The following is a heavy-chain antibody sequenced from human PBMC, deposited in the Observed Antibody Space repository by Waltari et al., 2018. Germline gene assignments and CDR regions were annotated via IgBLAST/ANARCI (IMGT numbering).Heavy chain of an antibody. Sequence: QVQLVQSGSELKKPGASVKVSCKASGYTFTSSAINWVRQAPGQGLELMGWIITSSGNPTYAQGFTGRFVFSLDTSVSTAYLQINNLQADDTAIYYCTREVVPAATIVVNWFDPWGQGTLVTVSS. V-gene: IGHV7-4-1*02. CDR2: IITSSGNP. J-gene: IGHJ5*02. CDR3: TREVVPAATIVVNWFDP. CDR1: GYTFTSSA. D-gene: IGHD2-2*01.